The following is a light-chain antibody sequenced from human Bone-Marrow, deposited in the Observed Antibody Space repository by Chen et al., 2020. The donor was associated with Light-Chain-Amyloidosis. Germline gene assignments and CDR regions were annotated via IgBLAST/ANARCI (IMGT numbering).Light chain of an antibody. CDR3: QQYHSLPPT. CDR2: EGS. Sequence: DIQMTQSPSSLSASIGDRVTITCQASQDINNYLNWYQQKPGKAPKLLMYEGSNLETGVPSRFSGSGSVTDFTFTISSLQPEDIATYYCQQYHSLPPTFGGGTRVETK. J-gene: IGKJ4*01. V-gene: IGKV1-33*01. CDR1: QDINNY.